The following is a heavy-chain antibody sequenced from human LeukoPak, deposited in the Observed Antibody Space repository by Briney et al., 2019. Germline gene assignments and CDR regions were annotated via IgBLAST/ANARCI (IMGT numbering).Heavy chain of an antibody. CDR3: AKDGYCSSTSCHRAYYFDY. D-gene: IGHD2-2*03. CDR2: ISGSGGST. V-gene: IGHV3-23*01. J-gene: IGHJ4*02. CDR1: GFTFSSYA. Sequence: GGSLRLSCAASGFTFSSYAMSWVRQAPGKGLEWVSAISGSGGSTYYADSVKGRFTISRDNSKNTLYLQMNSLRAEDTAVYYCAKDGYCSSTSCHRAYYFDYWGQGTLVTVSS.